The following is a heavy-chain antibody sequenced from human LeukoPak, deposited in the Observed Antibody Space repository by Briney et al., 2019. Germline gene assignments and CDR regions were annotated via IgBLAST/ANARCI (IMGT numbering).Heavy chain of an antibody. CDR1: GGSISSYY. D-gene: IGHD2-15*01. Sequence: PSETLSLTCTVSGGSISSYYWSWIRQPAGKGLEWIGRIFTSGSTNYNPSLKSRVTISVDKSKNQFSLKLSSVTAADTAMYYCVRDRGALPGDAFDIWGQGTMVTVSS. CDR3: VRDRGALPGDAFDI. CDR2: IFTSGST. V-gene: IGHV4-4*07. J-gene: IGHJ3*02.